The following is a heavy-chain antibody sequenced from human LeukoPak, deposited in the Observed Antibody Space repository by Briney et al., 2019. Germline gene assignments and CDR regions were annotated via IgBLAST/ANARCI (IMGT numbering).Heavy chain of an antibody. V-gene: IGHV3-74*01. Sequence: GGSLRLSCAASGFTFSNYRMHWVRQAPGKGLVWDSRINTDGSRTTYADSVKGRFTISRDNAKNTLYLQMNSLRAEDTAVYYCARVVFGDYFDYWGQGTLVTVSS. CDR1: GFTFSNYR. CDR3: ARVVFGDYFDY. D-gene: IGHD3-10*01. J-gene: IGHJ4*02. CDR2: INTDGSRT.